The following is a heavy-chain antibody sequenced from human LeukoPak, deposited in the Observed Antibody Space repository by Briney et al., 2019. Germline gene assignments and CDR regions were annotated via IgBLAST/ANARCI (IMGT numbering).Heavy chain of an antibody. Sequence: GGSLRLSCAASGFTLSDHYMDWVRQAPGKGLEWVGRTRNKANRYTTEYAASVKGRITISRDDSKNSLYLQINSLKTEDTAVYYCTRGGRYLPLDIWGQGTMVTVSS. CDR2: TRNKANRYTT. D-gene: IGHD3-10*01. CDR1: GFTLSDHY. J-gene: IGHJ3*02. V-gene: IGHV3-72*01. CDR3: TRGGRYLPLDI.